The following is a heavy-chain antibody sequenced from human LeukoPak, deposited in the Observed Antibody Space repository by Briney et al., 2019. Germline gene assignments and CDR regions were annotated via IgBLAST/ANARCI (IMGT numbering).Heavy chain of an antibody. CDR1: EFTFSSYA. Sequence: WGSLRLSWAGSEFTFSSYALNWVRQAPGKGLEWVSGISGSGGTTYYADSVKGRFTISRDNSKNTLYLQINSLRADDTAVYYCARGRYYGMDVWGKGTTVTVSS. J-gene: IGHJ6*04. V-gene: IGHV3-23*01. CDR2: ISGSGGTT. CDR3: ARGRYYGMDV.